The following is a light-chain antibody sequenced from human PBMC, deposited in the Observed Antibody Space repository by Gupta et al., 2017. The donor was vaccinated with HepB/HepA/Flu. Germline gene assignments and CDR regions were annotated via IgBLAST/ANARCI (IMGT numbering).Light chain of an antibody. J-gene: IGLJ1*01. CDR1: SLRSYY. CDR2: GKN. Sequence: SSELTQDPAVSVALGQTVRITCQGDSLRSYYGSWYQQKAGQAPVLVIYGKNNRPSGIPDRFSGSSLGNTASLIITGAQAEDEADYYCNSRDSSGNHEVFGTGTKVTVL. CDR3: NSRDSSGNHEV. V-gene: IGLV3-19*01.